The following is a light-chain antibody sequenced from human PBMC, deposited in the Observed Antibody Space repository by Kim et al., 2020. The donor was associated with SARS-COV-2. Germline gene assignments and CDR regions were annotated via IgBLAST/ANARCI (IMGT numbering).Light chain of an antibody. Sequence: SYELTQPPSVSVAPGKTARITCGGNNIGSKSVHWYQQKPGQAPVLVIYYDSDRPSGIPERFSGSNSGNTATLTISRVEAGDEADYYCQVWDSSSDLRYVF. CDR1: NIGSKS. V-gene: IGLV3-21*04. CDR2: YDS. J-gene: IGLJ1*01. CDR3: QVWDSSSDLRYV.